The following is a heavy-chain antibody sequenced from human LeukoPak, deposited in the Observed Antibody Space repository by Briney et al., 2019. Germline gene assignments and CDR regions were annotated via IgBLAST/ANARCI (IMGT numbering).Heavy chain of an antibody. V-gene: IGHV3-30*02. Sequence: PGGSLRLSCAASGFTFSSYGMHWARQAPGKGLEWVAFIRHDGSNEYYADSVKGRFTISRDNSKNTLYLQMNSLRAEDTAVYYCAKDLRGYSYGGYYFDYWGQGTLVTVSS. CDR1: GFTFSSYG. CDR2: IRHDGSNE. J-gene: IGHJ4*02. CDR3: AKDLRGYSYGGYYFDY. D-gene: IGHD5-18*01.